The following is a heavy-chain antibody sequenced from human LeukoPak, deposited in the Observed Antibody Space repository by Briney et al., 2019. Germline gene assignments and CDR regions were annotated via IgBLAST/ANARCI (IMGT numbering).Heavy chain of an antibody. CDR2: ISSSANNNI. CDR3: AELGITMIGGV. CDR1: GFSFSSYW. Sequence: PGGSLRLSCAASGFSFSSYWMNWVRQPPGKGLEWVSFISSSANNNINYADSVKGRFTISRDNAKNSLYLQMNSLRAEDTAVYYCAELGITMIGGVWGKGTTVTISS. J-gene: IGHJ6*04. V-gene: IGHV3-48*03. D-gene: IGHD3-10*02.